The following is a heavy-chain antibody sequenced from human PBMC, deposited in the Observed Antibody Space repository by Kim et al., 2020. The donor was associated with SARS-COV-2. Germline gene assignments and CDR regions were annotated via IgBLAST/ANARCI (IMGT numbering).Heavy chain of an antibody. Sequence: GGSLRLSCAVSGFSFSSYWMHWVRQAPGKGLVWVSRINGDGSATTYADSVKGRFSISRDNAKNILYLQMNSLRADDTAVYYCARGPRCFDYWGQGTLVTV. CDR1: GFSFSSYW. J-gene: IGHJ4*02. CDR2: INGDGSAT. V-gene: IGHV3-74*01. CDR3: ARGPRCFDY.